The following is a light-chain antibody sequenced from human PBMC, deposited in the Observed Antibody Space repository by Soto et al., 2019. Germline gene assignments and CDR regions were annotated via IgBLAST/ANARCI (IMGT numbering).Light chain of an antibody. V-gene: IGKV3-11*01. CDR1: QSVSSY. CDR2: DAS. J-gene: IGKJ1*01. CDR3: QQRSNWTRT. Sequence: EIVFTQSPATLSLSPGERATLSCRASQSVSSYLAWYPQKPGQAPRLLIYDASNRETGIPARFSGSGAGTECTLTISSLEPEDVAVYYCQQRSNWTRTFGQGTKVDIK.